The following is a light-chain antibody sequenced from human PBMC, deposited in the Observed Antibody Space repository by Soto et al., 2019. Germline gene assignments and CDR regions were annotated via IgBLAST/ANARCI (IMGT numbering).Light chain of an antibody. J-gene: IGKJ1*01. V-gene: IGKV1-16*02. CDR2: DAS. CDR1: QDIANS. CDR3: QQHSHWPPWT. Sequence: DIQMTQSPSSLSASVGDRVTITCRASQDIANSLDWFQQKPGKAPKTLLYDASRLHSGVPSKFSGSGSGTDFTLTISSLQPEDFAVYYCQQHSHWPPWTFGQGTKVDIK.